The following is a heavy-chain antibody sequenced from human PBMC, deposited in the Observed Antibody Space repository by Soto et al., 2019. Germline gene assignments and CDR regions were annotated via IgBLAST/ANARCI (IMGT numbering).Heavy chain of an antibody. D-gene: IGHD3-3*01. CDR1: GFSFSSYS. CDR2: ISSSSSYI. CDR3: ARDRVGKITIFGVVKDYMDV. V-gene: IGHV3-21*01. Sequence: GRSLTLSCAASGFSFSSYSTNWDRPAPGKGLEWVSSISSSSSYIYYADSVKGQFTISRDNAKNSLYLQMNSLRAEDTAVYYCARDRVGKITIFGVVKDYMDVWGKGTTVTFSS. J-gene: IGHJ6*03.